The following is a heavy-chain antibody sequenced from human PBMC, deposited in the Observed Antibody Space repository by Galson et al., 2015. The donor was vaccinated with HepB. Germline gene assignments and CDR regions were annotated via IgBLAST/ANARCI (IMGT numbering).Heavy chain of an antibody. D-gene: IGHD2-2*01. CDR1: GGTFSSYA. J-gene: IGHJ6*03. Sequence: SVKVSCKASGGTFSSYAISWVRQAPGQGLEWMGGIIPILGIANYAQKFQGRVTITADKSTSTAYMELSSLRSEVTAVYYCARDLVVPAAMGYYYYYYMDVWGKGTTVTVSS. CDR2: IIPILGIA. CDR3: ARDLVVPAAMGYYYYYYMDV. V-gene: IGHV1-69*10.